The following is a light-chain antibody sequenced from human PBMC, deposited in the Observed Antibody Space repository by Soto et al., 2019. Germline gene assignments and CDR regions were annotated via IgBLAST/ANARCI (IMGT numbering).Light chain of an antibody. CDR1: QSVGGR. CDR2: DAS. Sequence: EIELTQSPATLSLSPGERATLSCRASQSVGGRLGWYQQKPGRAPRLLIYDASIRATGIPARFSGSGSGTDIILTISSLEPEDFAVYYCQQRSSWPLTFGGGTRVEIK. J-gene: IGKJ4*01. CDR3: QQRSSWPLT. V-gene: IGKV3-11*01.